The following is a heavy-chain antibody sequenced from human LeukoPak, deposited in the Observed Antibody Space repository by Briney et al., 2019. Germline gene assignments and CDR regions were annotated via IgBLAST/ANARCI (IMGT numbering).Heavy chain of an antibody. V-gene: IGHV1-18*01. CDR2: ISAYNGNT. J-gene: IGHJ3*02. CDR1: GYTFTSYG. CDR3: AREAITMIVPAPFDI. D-gene: IGHD3-22*01. Sequence: ASVKVSCKASGYTFTSYGFSWVRQAPGQGLEWMGWISAYNGNTNYAQKLQGRVTMTADTSTSTAYMELRSLRSDDAAVYYCAREAITMIVPAPFDIWGQGTMVTVSS.